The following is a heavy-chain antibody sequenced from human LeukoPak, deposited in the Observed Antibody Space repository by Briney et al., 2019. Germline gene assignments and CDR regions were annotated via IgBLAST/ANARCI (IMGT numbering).Heavy chain of an antibody. V-gene: IGHV3-30*18. J-gene: IGHJ4*02. CDR3: VKGLVQTTMSYSVDY. D-gene: IGHD1/OR15-1a*01. CDR1: GFTFTNYA. CDR2: ISSDGNNN. Sequence: GGSLRLSCAASGFTFTNYALHWVRQTPVKGLEWITLISSDGNNNVYADSVEGRFTISRDNSRNTLYLQMNSLRAEDTAVYYCVKGLVQTTMSYSVDYWGQGALVTVSS.